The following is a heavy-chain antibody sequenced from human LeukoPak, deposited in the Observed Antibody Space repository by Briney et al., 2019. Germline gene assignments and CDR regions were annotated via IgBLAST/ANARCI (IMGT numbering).Heavy chain of an antibody. CDR3: ARARYSSSLYWYFEY. V-gene: IGHV4-59*01. D-gene: IGHD6-13*01. Sequence: SETLSLTCTVSGDSISNYYWSWIRQPPGKGLEWIGYIYYSGTTNYNPSLKSRVTISVDTSKNQFSLKLNSVTAADTAVYYCARARYSSSLYWYFEYWGQGTLVTVSS. CDR2: IYYSGTT. J-gene: IGHJ4*02. CDR1: GDSISNYY.